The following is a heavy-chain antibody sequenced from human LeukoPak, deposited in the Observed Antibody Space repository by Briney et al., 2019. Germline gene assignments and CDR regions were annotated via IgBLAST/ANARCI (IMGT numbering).Heavy chain of an antibody. J-gene: IGHJ4*02. CDR1: GGSISSSSYY. D-gene: IGHD6-19*01. CDR3: ASEEQWRNY. V-gene: IGHV4-39*01. CDR2: IYYSGST. Sequence: SETLSLTCTVSGGSISSSSYYWGWLRQPPGKGLEWIGSIYYSGSTYYNPSLKSRVTISVDTSKNQFSLKLSSVTAADTAVYYCASEEQWRNYWGQGTLVTVSS.